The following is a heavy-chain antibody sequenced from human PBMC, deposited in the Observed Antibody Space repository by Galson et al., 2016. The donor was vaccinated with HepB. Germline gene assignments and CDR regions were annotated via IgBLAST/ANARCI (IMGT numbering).Heavy chain of an antibody. V-gene: IGHV3-13*01. D-gene: IGHD1-26*01. CDR2: IHNVGDT. CDR1: GFTLKNND. J-gene: IGHJ6*02. CDR3: TRGENYYYNGMDV. Sequence: SLRLSCAASGFTLKNNDMHWVRQAPGKGLQWVSTIHNVGDTFYAASMKGRITISRDIVENTLFLQIKSLTAGDTAVYYCTRGENYYYNGMDVWGQGTAVTVSS.